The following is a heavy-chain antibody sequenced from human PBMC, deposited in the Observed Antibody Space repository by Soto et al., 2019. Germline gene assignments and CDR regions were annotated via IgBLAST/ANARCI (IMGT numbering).Heavy chain of an antibody. V-gene: IGHV1-18*04. CDR1: GYTFTNYG. Sequence: QLQLVQSGTELKKPAASVKVSCKASGYTFTNYGITWVRQAPGQGLEWMGWINADYGNTNYEQKFQGRVTMTTDTSTNTAYMELRSLRSDDTAVCYCARKSLSNFNWFDPWGQGTLVTVSS. CDR2: INADYGNT. CDR3: ARKSLSNFNWFDP. D-gene: IGHD4-4*01. J-gene: IGHJ5*02.